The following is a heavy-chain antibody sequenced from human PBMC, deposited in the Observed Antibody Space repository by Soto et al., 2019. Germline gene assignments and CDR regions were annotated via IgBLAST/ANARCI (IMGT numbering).Heavy chain of an antibody. CDR1: GYSFTSYW. D-gene: IGHD5-12*01. J-gene: IGHJ5*02. Sequence: GESLKISCKASGYSFTSYWIGWVRQMPGKGLEWMGIIYPGDSDTRYRPSLLGQVTISADKSISTAYLQWSSLKASDTAIYYCARAIEMATIGWFDPWGQGTLVTVSS. CDR3: ARAIEMATIGWFDP. CDR2: IYPGDSDT. V-gene: IGHV5-51*01.